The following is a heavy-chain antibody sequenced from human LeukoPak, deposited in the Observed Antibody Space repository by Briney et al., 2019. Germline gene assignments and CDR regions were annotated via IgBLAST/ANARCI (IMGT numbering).Heavy chain of an antibody. V-gene: IGHV3-23*01. CDR3: AKEIAAIGLPAVDH. J-gene: IGHJ4*02. Sequence: GGSLRLSCVASGFTFSRYWMSWVRQAPGKGLEWVSGISSDGGTFYPDSGKGRVTISRDNSKNTLYLQMNSLGAADTDIYYCAKEIAAIGLPAVDHWGQGTLVTVSS. CDR1: GFTFSRYW. CDR2: ISSDGGT. D-gene: IGHD6-13*01.